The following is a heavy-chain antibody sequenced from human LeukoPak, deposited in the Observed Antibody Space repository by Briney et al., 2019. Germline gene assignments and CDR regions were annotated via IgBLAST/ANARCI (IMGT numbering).Heavy chain of an antibody. CDR1: GYTFTGYY. Sequence: GASVKVSCKASGYTFTGYYMHWVRQAPGQGLEWMGWIDPNTGATSYAQKFQGRVTMTRDTSISTVYMELSRLRSDDTAVCYCAGLRTRFDPWGQGTLVTVSS. CDR3: AGLRTRFDP. J-gene: IGHJ5*02. CDR2: IDPNTGAT. D-gene: IGHD5-12*01. V-gene: IGHV1-2*02.